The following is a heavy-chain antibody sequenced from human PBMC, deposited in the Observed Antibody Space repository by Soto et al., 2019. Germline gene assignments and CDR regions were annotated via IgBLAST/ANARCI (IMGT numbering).Heavy chain of an antibody. CDR1: GGSFSGYY. CDR2: INHSGST. D-gene: IGHD2-2*01. V-gene: IGHV4-34*01. CDR3: ARASRVVGVPAARHPFDY. J-gene: IGHJ4*02. Sequence: SLTCAVYGGSFSGYYWSWIRQPPGKGLEWIGEINHSGSTNYNPSLKSRVTISVDTSKSQFSLKLSSVTAADTAVYYCARASRVVGVPAARHPFDYWGQGTLVTVSS.